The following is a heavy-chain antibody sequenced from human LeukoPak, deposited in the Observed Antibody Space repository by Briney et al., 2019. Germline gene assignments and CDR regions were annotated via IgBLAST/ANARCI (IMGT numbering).Heavy chain of an antibody. D-gene: IGHD4-17*01. V-gene: IGHV4-34*01. CDR3: ARSSYGARRGV. Sequence: PSETLSLTCAVYGGSFSGYYWSWIRPPPGKGLEWIGEINHSGSTNYNPSLKSRVTISVDTSKNQFSLKLSSVTAAGTAVYYCARSSYGARRGVWGKGTTVTVSS. J-gene: IGHJ6*04. CDR2: INHSGST. CDR1: GGSFSGYY.